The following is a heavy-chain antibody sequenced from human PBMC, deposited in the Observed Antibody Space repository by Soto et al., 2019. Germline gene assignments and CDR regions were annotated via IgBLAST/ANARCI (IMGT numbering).Heavy chain of an antibody. Sequence: ASVKVSCKASGYIFTNNDVSWVRQATGQGLEWMGWMNPGSGDTGYAQKFQGRVTMTRNISIATAYMELSSLRADDTAIYYCARMASFRSLNWFDLWGQGTLVTVSS. V-gene: IGHV1-8*01. CDR1: GYIFTNND. J-gene: IGHJ5*02. CDR3: ARMASFRSLNWFDL. CDR2: MNPGSGDT. D-gene: IGHD3-16*02.